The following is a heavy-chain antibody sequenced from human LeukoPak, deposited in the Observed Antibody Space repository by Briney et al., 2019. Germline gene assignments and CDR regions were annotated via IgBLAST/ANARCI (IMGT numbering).Heavy chain of an antibody. CDR1: VYRFTCYW. CDR2: IYPCDSDT. D-gene: IGHD6-13*01. CDR3: ARPGATAAAGTLDY. V-gene: IGHV5-51*03. Sequence: GESLQISCKSYVYRFTCYWIGWVPQMPGRGLEWMGIIYPCDSDTRYSPCFQGHDHIPADKSISPASLQCRSLKPSDAALFYCARPGATAAAGTLDYWGQGTLVTVSS. J-gene: IGHJ4*02.